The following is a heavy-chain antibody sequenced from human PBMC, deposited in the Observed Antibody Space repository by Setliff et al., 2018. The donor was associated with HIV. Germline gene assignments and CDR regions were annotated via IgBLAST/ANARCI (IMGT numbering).Heavy chain of an antibody. CDR2: IKSKIDGGTT. CDR3: ATGGYDGIIDY. V-gene: IGHV3-15*01. Sequence: VRLSCTASGFTFNDVWMSWVRQAPGKGLEWVGRIKSKIDGGTTDYAAPVKGRFTISKDDSKNTLHLQMNSLKTEDTAVYYCATGGYDGIIDYWGQGTLVTVSS. CDR1: GFTFNDVW. J-gene: IGHJ4*02. D-gene: IGHD5-12*01.